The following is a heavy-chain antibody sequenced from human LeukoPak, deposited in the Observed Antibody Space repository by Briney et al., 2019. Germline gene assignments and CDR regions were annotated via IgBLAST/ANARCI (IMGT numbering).Heavy chain of an antibody. CDR1: GGSINSYY. CDR2: IYTSGST. J-gene: IGHJ4*02. Sequence: PSETLPLTCTVSGGSINSYYWSWIRQPAGKGLEWIGRIYTSGSTNYNPSLKSRVTMSVDTSKNQFSLKLSSVTAADTAVYYCVGGVRLWEPYSDYWGQGTLVTVSS. D-gene: IGHD3-16*01. V-gene: IGHV4-4*07. CDR3: VGGVRLWEPYSDY.